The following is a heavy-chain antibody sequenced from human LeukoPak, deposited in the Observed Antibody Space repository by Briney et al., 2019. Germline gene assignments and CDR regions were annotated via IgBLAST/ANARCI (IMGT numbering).Heavy chain of an antibody. J-gene: IGHJ4*02. Sequence: PGGSPRLSCAASGFTFSSYWMSWVRQAPGKGLEWVANIKQDGSEKYYVDSVKGRFTISRDNAKNSLYLQMNSLRAEDTAVYYCARDMGGDIVVVPAVSEYYFDYWGQGTLVTVSS. CDR3: ARDMGGDIVVVPAVSEYYFDY. V-gene: IGHV3-7*01. D-gene: IGHD2-2*01. CDR1: GFTFSSYW. CDR2: IKQDGSEK.